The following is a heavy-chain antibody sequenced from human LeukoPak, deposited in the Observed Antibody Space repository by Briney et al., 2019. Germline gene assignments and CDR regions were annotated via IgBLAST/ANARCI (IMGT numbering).Heavy chain of an antibody. CDR1: GFSFNNYW. CDR2: INQGGNEK. J-gene: IGHJ6*02. V-gene: IGHV3-7*03. Sequence: GGSLRLSCAASGFSFNNYWMNWVRQAPGKGLEWVANINQGGNEKYYVNSVKGRFTISRDNAKNSLYLQMGSLRAEDTAIYYCVRGGGLDVWGQGATVTVSS. D-gene: IGHD3-16*01. CDR3: VRGGGLDV.